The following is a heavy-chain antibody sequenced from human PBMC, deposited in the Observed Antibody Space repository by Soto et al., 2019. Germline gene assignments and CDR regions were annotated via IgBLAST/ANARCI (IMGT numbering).Heavy chain of an antibody. CDR3: ARSRYYYDSSGYYYYYGMDV. V-gene: IGHV1-2*02. CDR1: GYTFTGYY. Sequence: ASVKVSCKASGYTFTGYYMHWLRQAPGQGLEWMGWINPNSGGTNYAQKFQGRVTITRDTSISTAYMELSRLRSDDTAVYYCARSRYYYDSSGYYYYYGMDVWGQGTTVTVSS. J-gene: IGHJ6*02. D-gene: IGHD3-22*01. CDR2: INPNSGGT.